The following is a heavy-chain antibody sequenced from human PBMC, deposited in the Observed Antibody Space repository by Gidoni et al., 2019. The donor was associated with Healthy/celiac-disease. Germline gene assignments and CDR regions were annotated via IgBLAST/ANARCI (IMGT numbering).Heavy chain of an antibody. D-gene: IGHD6-13*01. CDR2: ISGSGGST. J-gene: IGHJ3*02. CDR3: AKDHRVASGTRADAFDI. V-gene: IGHV3-23*01. CDR1: GFTFISYA. Sequence: EVQLLESGGGLVQPGGSLRLSCAASGFTFISYAMSWVRQAPGKGLEWVSAISGSGGSTYYADSVKGRFTISRDNSKNTLYLQMNSLRAEDTAVYYCAKDHRVASGTRADAFDIWGQGTMVTVSS.